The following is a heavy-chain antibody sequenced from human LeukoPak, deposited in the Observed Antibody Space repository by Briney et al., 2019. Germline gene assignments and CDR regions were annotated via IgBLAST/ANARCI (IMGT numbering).Heavy chain of an antibody. CDR1: GYSFNIFW. Sequence: GESLKISCQGFGYSFNIFWIGWVRQMPGKGLEWLGIIYPGDSDTRYSPSFEGQVTISVDKSNSTAFLQWSSLKASDSAMYYCARPSAVGYNLGGYLGFHYWGQGTLVTVSS. V-gene: IGHV5-51*01. CDR3: ARPSAVGYNLGGYLGFHY. D-gene: IGHD5-24*01. J-gene: IGHJ4*02. CDR2: IYPGDSDT.